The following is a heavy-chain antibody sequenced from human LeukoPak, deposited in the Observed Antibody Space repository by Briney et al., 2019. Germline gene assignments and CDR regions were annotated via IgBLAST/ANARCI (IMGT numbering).Heavy chain of an antibody. CDR3: VPDKDYFDY. J-gene: IGHJ4*02. V-gene: IGHV3-48*04. CDR1: GFTFSSYS. D-gene: IGHD1-14*01. Sequence: GGSLRLSCAASGFTFSSYSMNWVRQAPGKGLEWVSYISSSSSTIYYADSVKGRFTISRDNAKNSLYLQLNSLRAEDTAVYYCVPDKDYFDYWGQGTLVTVSS. CDR2: ISSSSSTI.